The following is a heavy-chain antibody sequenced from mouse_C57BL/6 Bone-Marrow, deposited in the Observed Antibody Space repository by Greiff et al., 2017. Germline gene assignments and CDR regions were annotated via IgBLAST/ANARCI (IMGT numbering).Heavy chain of an antibody. V-gene: IGHV5-9-1*02. CDR1: GFTFSSYA. D-gene: IGHD1-1*01. CDR2: ISSGGDYI. Sequence: EVQGVESGEGLVKPGGSLELSCAASGFTFSSYAMSWVRQTPEKRLEWVAYISSGGDYIYYADTVKGRFTISSDNARNTLYLQMSSLKSEDTAMYYCTRDHYYGSSSFRAYWGQGTLVTVSA. J-gene: IGHJ3*01. CDR3: TRDHYYGSSSFRAY.